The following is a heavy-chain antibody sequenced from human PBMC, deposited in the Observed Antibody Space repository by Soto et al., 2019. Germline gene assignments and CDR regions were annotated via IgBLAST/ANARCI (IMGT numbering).Heavy chain of an antibody. Sequence: GGSLRLSCAASGFSFSSYSMNWVRQAPGKGLEWVAVISNDGSNKYYADSVKGRFTTSRDNSKNTLYLQMNSLRAEDTAVYYCARDPLWGTAMVLWYFDLWGRGTLVTVSS. J-gene: IGHJ2*01. V-gene: IGHV3-30*03. CDR1: GFSFSSYS. D-gene: IGHD5-18*01. CDR3: ARDPLWGTAMVLWYFDL. CDR2: ISNDGSNK.